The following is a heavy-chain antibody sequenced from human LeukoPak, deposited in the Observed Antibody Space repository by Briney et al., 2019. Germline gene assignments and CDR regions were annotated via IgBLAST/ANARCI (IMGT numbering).Heavy chain of an antibody. D-gene: IGHD5-18*01. CDR3: ARTGTAMVSTFDY. CDR2: INPNSGGT. J-gene: IGHJ4*02. CDR1: GYTFTGYY. Sequence: ASVKVSCKASGYTFTGYYMHWVRQAPGQGLEWMGWINPNSGGTNYAQKFQGRVTMTRDTSISTAYMELSRLRSDDTAVYYCARTGTAMVSTFDYWGQGTLATVSS. V-gene: IGHV1-2*02.